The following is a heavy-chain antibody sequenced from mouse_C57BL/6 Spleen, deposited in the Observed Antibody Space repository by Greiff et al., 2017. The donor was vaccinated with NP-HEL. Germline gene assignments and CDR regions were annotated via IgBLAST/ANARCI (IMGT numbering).Heavy chain of an antibody. CDR2: IYPGSGNT. J-gene: IGHJ4*01. CDR3: ARHYGSRGYYAMDY. Sequence: QVQLKESGAELVRPGASVKLSCKASGYTFTDYYINWVKQRPGQGLEWIARIYPGSGNTYYNAKFKGKATLTAEKSSSTAYMQLSSLTSEDSAVYFCARHYGSRGYYAMDYWGQGTSVTVSS. D-gene: IGHD1-1*01. V-gene: IGHV1-76*01. CDR1: GYTFTDYY.